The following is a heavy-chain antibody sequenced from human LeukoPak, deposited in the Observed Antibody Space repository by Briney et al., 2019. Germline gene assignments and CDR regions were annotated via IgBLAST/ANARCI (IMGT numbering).Heavy chain of an antibody. CDR3: AKGGLYSSSWYPNGMDV. Sequence: GGSLRLSCAASGFTFSSYGMHWVRQAPGKGLEWVAVISYDGSNKYYADSVKGRFTISRDNSKNTLYLQMNSLRAEDTAVYYCAKGGLYSSSWYPNGMDVWGQGTTVTVSS. CDR1: GFTFSSYG. CDR2: ISYDGSNK. D-gene: IGHD6-13*01. V-gene: IGHV3-30*18. J-gene: IGHJ6*02.